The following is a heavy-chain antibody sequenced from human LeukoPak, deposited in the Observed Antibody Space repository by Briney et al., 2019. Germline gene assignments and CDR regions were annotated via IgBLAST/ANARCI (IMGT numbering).Heavy chain of an antibody. V-gene: IGHV3-11*04. J-gene: IGHJ3*02. D-gene: IGHD2-15*01. CDR3: ARDLLSQAFDI. CDR2: ISSSGSTI. CDR1: GFTLSNAW. Sequence: GGSLRPSCAASGFTLSNAWTSWVRQAQGKGLEWVSYISSSGSTIYYAAAVKGRFTISKDNTKNSLYLQMNSLRAEDTAVYYCARDLLSQAFDIWGQGTMVTVSS.